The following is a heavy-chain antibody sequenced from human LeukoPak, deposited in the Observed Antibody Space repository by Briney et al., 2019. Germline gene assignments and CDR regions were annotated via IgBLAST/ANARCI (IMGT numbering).Heavy chain of an antibody. CDR1: GFTFSDYY. CDR2: ISSSSSTI. D-gene: IGHD4-11*01. V-gene: IGHV3-11*04. CDR3: ARDRQFNYFDY. Sequence: TGGSLRLSCAASGFTFSDYYMSWIRQAPGKGLEWVSYISSSSSTIYYADSVKGRFTISRDNAKNSLYLQMNSLRAEDTAVYYCARDRQFNYFDYWGQGTLVTVSS. J-gene: IGHJ4*02.